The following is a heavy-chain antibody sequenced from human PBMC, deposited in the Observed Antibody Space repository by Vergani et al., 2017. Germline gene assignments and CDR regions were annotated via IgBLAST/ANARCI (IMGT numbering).Heavy chain of an antibody. CDR2: INPIDSKI. CDR1: ESSFISNE. V-gene: IGHV5-51*03. J-gene: IGHJ5*02. Sequence: VQLVESGAEVKKPGESLKISCKYSESSFISNEIAWVRQMSGKGLQWMGNINPIDSKIAYSPSFQGQAIMSLDKAITTAYLQWRSLTASDTAIYYCAKTHDFSSLYSSYNWFDPWGQGTQVTVSS. CDR3: AKTHDFSSLYSSYNWFDP. D-gene: IGHD3-3*01.